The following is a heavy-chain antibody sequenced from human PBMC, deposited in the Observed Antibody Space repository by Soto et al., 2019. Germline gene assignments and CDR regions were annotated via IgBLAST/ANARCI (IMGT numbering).Heavy chain of an antibody. CDR2: IYPGDSDT. V-gene: IGHV5-51*01. CDR3: ATLGYCSGGSCYSNDYYYGMDV. CDR1: GYSFTSYW. D-gene: IGHD2-15*01. Sequence: GESLKISCKGSGYSFTSYWIGWVRQMPGKGLEWMGIIYPGDSDTRYSPSFQGQVTISADKSISTAYLQWSSLKASDTAMYYCATLGYCSGGSCYSNDYYYGMDVWGQGTTVTVSS. J-gene: IGHJ6*02.